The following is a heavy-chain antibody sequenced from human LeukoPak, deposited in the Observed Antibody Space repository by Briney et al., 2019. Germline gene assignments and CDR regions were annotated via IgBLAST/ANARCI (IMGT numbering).Heavy chain of an antibody. D-gene: IGHD3-10*01. CDR2: ISSSGSTI. CDR1: GFTFSDYY. V-gene: IGHV3-11*01. J-gene: IGHJ3*02. Sequence: GGSLRLSCAASGFTFSDYYMSWIRQAPGKGLEWVSYISSSGSTIYYADSVKGRFTISRDNAKNSLYLQMNSLRAEDTAVYYCARDVPIPDYVLLWFGEAHDAFDIWGQGTMVTVSS. CDR3: ARDVPIPDYVLLWFGEAHDAFDI.